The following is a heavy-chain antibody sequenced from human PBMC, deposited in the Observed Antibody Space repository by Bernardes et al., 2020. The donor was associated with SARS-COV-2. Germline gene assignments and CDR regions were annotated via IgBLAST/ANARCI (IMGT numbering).Heavy chain of an antibody. V-gene: IGHV3-43*01. Sequence: GGSLRLSGAASGFTFDDYTVHWVRQSPGKGLEWVSLISWDGGSTYYADSVKGRFTISRDNSKNSLYLQMNSLRTEDTALYYCAKDIGYDILTGYSGWITYGMDRGGQGTTGTVSS. J-gene: IGHJ6*02. CDR2: ISWDGGST. CDR3: AKDIGYDILTGYSGWITYGMDR. CDR1: GFTFDDYT. D-gene: IGHD3-9*01.